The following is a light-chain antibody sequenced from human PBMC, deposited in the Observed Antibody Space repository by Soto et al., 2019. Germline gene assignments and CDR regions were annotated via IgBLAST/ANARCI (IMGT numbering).Light chain of an antibody. CDR3: QSYDSSLSGHVV. V-gene: IGLV1-40*01. J-gene: IGLJ2*01. CDR1: SSNIGAGYD. Sequence: QSVLKQPPSVSGAPGQRVTISCTGSSSNIGAGYDVHWYQQLPGTAPKLLIYGNSNRPSGVPDRFSGSKSGTSASLAITGLQAEDEADYYGQSYDSSLSGHVVFGGGTKLTVL. CDR2: GNS.